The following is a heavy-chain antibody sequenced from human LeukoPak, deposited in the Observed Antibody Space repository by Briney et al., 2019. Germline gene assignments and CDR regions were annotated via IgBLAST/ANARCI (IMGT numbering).Heavy chain of an antibody. CDR3: ARDAVAAAGTPIDY. CDR1: GFTFSSYS. CDR2: ISGSSSYI. J-gene: IGHJ4*02. Sequence: GGSLRLSCAASGFTFSSYSMNWVRQAPGKGLEWVSSISGSSSYIYYADSLRGRFTISRDNAKNSLYLQMNSLRAEDTAVYYCARDAVAAAGTPIDYWGQGTLVTVSS. V-gene: IGHV3-21*01. D-gene: IGHD6-13*01.